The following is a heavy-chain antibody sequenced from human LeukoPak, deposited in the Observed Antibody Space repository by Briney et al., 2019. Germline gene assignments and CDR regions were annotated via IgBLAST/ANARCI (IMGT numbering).Heavy chain of an antibody. J-gene: IGHJ4*02. V-gene: IGHV3-21*01. D-gene: IGHD4-17*01. CDR1: GFTFSSYS. CDR2: ISSSSSYI. Sequence: GGSLRLSCAASGFTFSSYSMNWVRQAPGKGLEWVSSISSSSSYIYYADSVKGRFTISRDNAKNSLYLQMNSLRAEDTAVYYCARADSGEKPYYFDYWGQGTLVTVSS. CDR3: ARADSGEKPYYFDY.